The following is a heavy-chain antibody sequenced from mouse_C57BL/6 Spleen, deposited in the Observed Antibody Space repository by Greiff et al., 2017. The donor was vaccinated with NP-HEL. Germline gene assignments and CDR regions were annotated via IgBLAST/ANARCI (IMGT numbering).Heavy chain of an antibody. J-gene: IGHJ2*01. CDR1: GYTFTGYW. V-gene: IGHV1-9*01. CDR2: ILPGSGST. Sequence: QVQLKQSGAELMKPGASVKLSCKATGYTFTGYWIEWVKQRPGHGLEWIGEILPGSGSTNYNEKFKGKATITADTSSNTAYMQLSSLTTEDSAIYYCASGLIYYYGSSWGYWGQGTTLTVSS. CDR3: ASGLIYYYGSSWGY. D-gene: IGHD1-1*01.